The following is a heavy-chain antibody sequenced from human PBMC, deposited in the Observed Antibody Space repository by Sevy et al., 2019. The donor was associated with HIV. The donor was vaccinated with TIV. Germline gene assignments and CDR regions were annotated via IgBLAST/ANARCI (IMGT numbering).Heavy chain of an antibody. CDR1: GFTFSTYW. CDR2: INQDGSQK. CDR3: AREFDGGPDY. D-gene: IGHD3-9*01. V-gene: IGHV3-7*01. J-gene: IGHJ4*01. Sequence: GGSLRLSCGASGFTFSTYWMSWVRQAPGKGLEWVANINQDGSQKYYVDSVKGRFTISKDNAKNSLYLQMSSLRAEDTAVYYCAREFDGGPDYWGHGTLDTVSS.